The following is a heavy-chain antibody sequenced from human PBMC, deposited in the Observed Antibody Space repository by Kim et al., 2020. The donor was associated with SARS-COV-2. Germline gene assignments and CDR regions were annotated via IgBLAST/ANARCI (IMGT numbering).Heavy chain of an antibody. Sequence: SETLSLTCTVSGGSISSYYWSWIRQPPGKGLEWIGYIYYSGSTNYNPSLKSRVTISVDTSKNQFSLKLSSVTAADTAVYYCARVQLNPRAAAGTGNVNWFDPWGQGTLVTVSS. D-gene: IGHD6-13*01. V-gene: IGHV4-59*01. J-gene: IGHJ5*02. CDR3: ARVQLNPRAAAGTGNVNWFDP. CDR1: GGSISSYY. CDR2: IYYSGST.